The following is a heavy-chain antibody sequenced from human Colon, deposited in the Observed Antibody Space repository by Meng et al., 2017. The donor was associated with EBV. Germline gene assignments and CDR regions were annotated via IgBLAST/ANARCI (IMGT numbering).Heavy chain of an antibody. V-gene: IGHV7-4-1*02. CDR1: GYTFTSYA. CDR3: TRDSPLDGYSLLDY. J-gene: IGHJ4*02. Sequence: QMQLVQSGSELKQPGASVKVSCRPSGYTFTSYAINWVRQAPGQGPDWMGWIDPNTGNPTYDQGFTGRFVFSLDTSVSTAYLQINSLRADDTAVYYCTRDSPLDGYSLLDYWGQGTLVTVSS. CDR2: IDPNTGNP. D-gene: IGHD5-24*01.